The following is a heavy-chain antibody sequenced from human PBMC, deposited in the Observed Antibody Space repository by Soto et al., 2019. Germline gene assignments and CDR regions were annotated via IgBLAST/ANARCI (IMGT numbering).Heavy chain of an antibody. Sequence: EVQLVESGGGLVQPGGSLRLSCAASGITVSSNYMSWVRQAPGKGLEWVSVIYSGGSTYYADSVKGRFTISRDNSKNTLYLQMHSLRAEDTAVYYCARDFYYYGSGTMGGYFAYGGQGTLVTVSS. V-gene: IGHV3-66*01. D-gene: IGHD3-10*01. CDR2: IYSGGST. J-gene: IGHJ4*02. CDR1: GITVSSNY. CDR3: ARDFYYYGSGTMGGYFAY.